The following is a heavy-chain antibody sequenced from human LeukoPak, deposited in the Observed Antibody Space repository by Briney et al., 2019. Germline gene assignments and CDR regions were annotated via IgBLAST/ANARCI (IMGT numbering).Heavy chain of an antibody. J-gene: IGHJ5*02. CDR3: ARDPYYYDRSGGFDP. CDR1: GGSISSGDYY. V-gene: IGHV4-30-4*01. D-gene: IGHD3-22*01. CDR2: IYYSGST. Sequence: SETLSLTCTVSGGSISSGDYYWGWIRQPPGKGLEWIGYIYYSGSTYYNPSLKSRVTISVDTSKNQFSLSLSSVTAADTAVYFCARDPYYYDRSGGFDPWGQGTLVTVSS.